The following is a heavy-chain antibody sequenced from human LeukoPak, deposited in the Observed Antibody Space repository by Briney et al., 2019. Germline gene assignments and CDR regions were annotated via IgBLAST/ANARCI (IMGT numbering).Heavy chain of an antibody. CDR1: GGSFSGYY. CDR2: IYYSGST. CDR3: ARALSRQLPYNWFDP. J-gene: IGHJ5*02. D-gene: IGHD2-2*01. Sequence: SETLSLTCAVYGGSFSGYYWSWIRQHPGKGLEWIGYIYYSGSTYYNPSLKSRVTISVDTSKNQFSLKLSSVTAADTAVYYCARALSRQLPYNWFDPWGQGTLVTVSS. V-gene: IGHV4-31*11.